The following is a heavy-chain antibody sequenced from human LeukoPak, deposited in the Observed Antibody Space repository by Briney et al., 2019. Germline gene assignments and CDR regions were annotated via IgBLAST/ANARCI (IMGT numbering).Heavy chain of an antibody. Sequence: PGGSLRLSCAASGFTFSSYGMHWVRQAPGKGLEGVALIWYDGSDKYYADSVKGRFTISRDNSKNTLYLQMNSLRAEDTAVYYCAKGYCSGGSCAHFDYWGQGTLVTVSS. CDR1: GFTFSSYG. CDR2: IWYDGSDK. V-gene: IGHV3-33*06. J-gene: IGHJ4*02. CDR3: AKGYCSGGSCAHFDY. D-gene: IGHD2-15*01.